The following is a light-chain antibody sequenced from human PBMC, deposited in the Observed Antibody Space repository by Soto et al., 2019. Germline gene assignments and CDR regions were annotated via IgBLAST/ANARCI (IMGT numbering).Light chain of an antibody. CDR2: KAS. V-gene: IGKV1-5*03. Sequence: DIQMTQSPSTLSASVGDRVTITCRASQSISVWLAWYQQKPGKAPKLLIYKASNLESGVPSRFSGSGSGTEFPLTISSLQPDDLATYYCQQYNSYSTFGQGTKLEIK. CDR3: QQYNSYST. CDR1: QSISVW. J-gene: IGKJ2*01.